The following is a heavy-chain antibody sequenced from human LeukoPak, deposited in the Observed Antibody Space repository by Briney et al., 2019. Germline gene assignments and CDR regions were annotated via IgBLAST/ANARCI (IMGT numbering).Heavy chain of an antibody. Sequence: PGGSLRLSCAASGFNFSNYDMHWVCQAPGKGLEWVAFIRYDGSDKYYADSVKGRFTISRDNSKNTLYLQMNSLRTEDTAVYYCAKGDTSWGQGTLVTVSS. CDR3: AKGDTS. J-gene: IGHJ5*02. D-gene: IGHD2-21*02. CDR1: GFNFSNYD. CDR2: IRYDGSDK. V-gene: IGHV3-30*02.